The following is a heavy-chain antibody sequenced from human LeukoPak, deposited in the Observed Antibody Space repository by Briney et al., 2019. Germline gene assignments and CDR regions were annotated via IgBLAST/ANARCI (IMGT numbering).Heavy chain of an antibody. CDR1: GYTFTSYG. CDR3: ARGGWSLVGSYYYDSSGYYYLDY. J-gene: IGHJ4*02. D-gene: IGHD3-22*01. Sequence: ASVKVSCKASGYTFTSYGISWVRRAPGQGLEWMGWISAYNGNTNYAQKLQGRVTMTTDTSTSTAYMELRSLRSDDTAVYYCARGGWSLVGSYYYDSSGYYYLDYWGQGTLVTVSS. CDR2: ISAYNGNT. V-gene: IGHV1-18*01.